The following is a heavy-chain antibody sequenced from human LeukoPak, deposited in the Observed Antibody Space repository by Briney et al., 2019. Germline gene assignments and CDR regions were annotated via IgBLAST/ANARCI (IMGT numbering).Heavy chain of an antibody. D-gene: IGHD3-3*01. CDR1: GFTFSSYS. J-gene: IGHJ4*02. CDR3: ARGSYYDFWSGYSSGLADDDF. V-gene: IGHV3-48*02. CDR2: ISFTSLTI. Sequence: GGSLRLSCVASGFTFSSYSMNWVRQAPGKGLEWISYISFTSLTISYAGSVKGRFTISRDNDKNALYLQMNSLRDDDTAVYYCARGSYYDFWSGYSSGLADDDFWGQGTLVTVSS.